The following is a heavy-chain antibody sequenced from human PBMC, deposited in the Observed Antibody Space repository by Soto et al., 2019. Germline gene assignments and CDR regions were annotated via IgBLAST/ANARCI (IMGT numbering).Heavy chain of an antibody. V-gene: IGHV1-2*02. J-gene: IGHJ4*02. CDR1: GYTXXGYY. D-gene: IGHD5-12*01. CDR2: INPNSGAT. Sequence: QVQLVQSGAEXXXXXXXVKVSCKASGYTXXGYYIHWVRXAPXXXLEWMGWINPNSGATNYAQKFQGRVTMTRDTSITTAYMELSRLRSDDTAVYYCARDVVSTIGDFDFWGQGTPVTVSS. CDR3: ARDVVSTIGDFDF.